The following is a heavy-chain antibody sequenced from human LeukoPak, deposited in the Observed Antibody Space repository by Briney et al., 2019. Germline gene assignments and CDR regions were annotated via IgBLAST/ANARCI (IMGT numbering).Heavy chain of an antibody. D-gene: IGHD2-15*01. V-gene: IGHV3-23*01. CDR3: AKDATPGSY. CDR1: GFRFSDFT. J-gene: IGHJ4*02. CDR2: IGSSGLT. Sequence: GGSLRLSCAASGFRFSDFTMTWVRQAPGKGPEWVSTIGSSGLTYYADSVKGRFTISRDIPKNTLYLRMNSLRADDTAVYYCAKDATPGSYWGQGTLVTVSS.